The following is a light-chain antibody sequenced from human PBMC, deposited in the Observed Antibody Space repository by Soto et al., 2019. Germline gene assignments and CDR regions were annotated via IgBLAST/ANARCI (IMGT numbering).Light chain of an antibody. CDR3: QQYYHSPLT. V-gene: IGKV4-1*01. CDR2: WAS. Sequence: DIVMTQSPDSLAVSLGERATINCKSSQSVLYSSNNKNFLAWYQQKPGQHPKLLIYWASTRESGVPDRFSGSGYTTDFTLTISSLQAEDVAVYFCQQYYHSPLTFGGGTKVEIK. CDR1: QSVLYSSNNKNF. J-gene: IGKJ4*01.